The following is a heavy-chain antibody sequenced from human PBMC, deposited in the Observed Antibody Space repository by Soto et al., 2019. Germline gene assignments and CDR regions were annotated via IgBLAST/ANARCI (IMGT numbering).Heavy chain of an antibody. CDR2: ISWNSGSI. CDR3: AKVKSRDGYNFIPTTLDY. J-gene: IGHJ4*02. CDR1: GFTFDDYA. Sequence: EVQLVESGGGLVQPGRSLRLSCAASGFTFDDYAMHWVRQAPGKGLEWVSGISWNSGSIGYADSVKGRFTISRDNAKNSLYLQMNSLRAEDMALYYCAKVKSRDGYNFIPTTLDYWGQGTLVTVSS. V-gene: IGHV3-9*03. D-gene: IGHD5-12*01.